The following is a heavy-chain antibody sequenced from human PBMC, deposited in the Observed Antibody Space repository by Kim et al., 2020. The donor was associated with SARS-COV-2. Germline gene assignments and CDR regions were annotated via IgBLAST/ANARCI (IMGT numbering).Heavy chain of an antibody. V-gene: IGHV4-39*07. D-gene: IGHD3-10*01. Sequence: NPALKSRVSISVDTTQNQLSLHLSCVTAADTAIYYCARQSRGSGTFSWFDPWGQGALVTVSS. CDR3: ARQSRGSGTFSWFDP. J-gene: IGHJ5*02.